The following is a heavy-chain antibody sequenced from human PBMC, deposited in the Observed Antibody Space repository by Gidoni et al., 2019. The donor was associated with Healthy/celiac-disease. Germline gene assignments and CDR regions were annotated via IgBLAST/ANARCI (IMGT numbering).Heavy chain of an antibody. Sequence: QVQLVQSGAEVKKPGASVKVSCKVSGYTLTELSMHWVRQAPGKGLEWMGGFDPEDGETIYAKKFKGRVTMTEDTSKDTAYMELSSRRSEDTAVYYCATSRGVGARTFDIWGQGTMVTVSS. J-gene: IGHJ3*02. CDR2: FDPEDGET. D-gene: IGHD1-26*01. V-gene: IGHV1-24*01. CDR3: ATSRGVGARTFDI. CDR1: GYTLTELS.